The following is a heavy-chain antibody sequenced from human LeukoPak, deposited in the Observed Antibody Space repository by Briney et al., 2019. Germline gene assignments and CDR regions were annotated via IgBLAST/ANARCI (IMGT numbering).Heavy chain of an antibody. J-gene: IGHJ3*02. CDR1: GGSISSSSYY. Sequence: SETLSLTCTVSGGSISSSSYYWGWIRQPPGKGLEWIGSVDHSGSTYYNPSLKSRVTISVDTSKNQFSLKLSSVTAADTAVYYCARLSRDGYNYGRGAGNAFDIWGQGTMVTVSS. D-gene: IGHD5-24*01. CDR2: VDHSGST. CDR3: ARLSRDGYNYGRGAGNAFDI. V-gene: IGHV4-39*07.